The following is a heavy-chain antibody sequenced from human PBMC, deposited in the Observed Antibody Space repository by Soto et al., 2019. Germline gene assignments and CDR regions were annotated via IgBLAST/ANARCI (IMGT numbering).Heavy chain of an antibody. CDR2: TYYNGRT. D-gene: IGHD4-17*01. CDR1: GDAITSSSYF. V-gene: IGHV4-61*01. J-gene: IGHJ4*02. CDR3: ARMSRTVNY. Sequence: KSSETLSLTCTVSGDAITSSSYFWSWIRQSPGRGLEYIGYTYYNGRTNYNPSLQSRVTTSVDTSTSQFSLNLTSVTAGDTAVYYCARMSRTVNYWGQGTPVTVSS.